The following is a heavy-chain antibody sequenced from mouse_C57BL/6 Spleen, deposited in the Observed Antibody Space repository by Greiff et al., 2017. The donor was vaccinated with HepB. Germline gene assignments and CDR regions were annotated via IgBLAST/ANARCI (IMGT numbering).Heavy chain of an antibody. CDR3: ARGDYYGSSYFDY. D-gene: IGHD1-1*01. CDR2: IHPNSGST. V-gene: IGHV1-64*01. Sequence: QVQPQQPGAELVKPGASVKLSCKASGYTFTSYWMHWVKQRPGQGLEWIGMIHPNSGSTNYNEKFKSKATLTVDKSSSTAYMQLSSLTSEDSAVYYCARGDYYGSSYFDYWGQGTTLTVSS. J-gene: IGHJ2*01. CDR1: GYTFTSYW.